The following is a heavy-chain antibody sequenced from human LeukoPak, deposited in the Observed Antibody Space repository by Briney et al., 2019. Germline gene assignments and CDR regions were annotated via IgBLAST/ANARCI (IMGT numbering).Heavy chain of an antibody. J-gene: IGHJ4*02. CDR2: INHSGST. CDR1: GGSFSGYY. V-gene: IGHV4-34*01. CDR3: ARGVNDSGADY. Sequence: SETLSLTCAVYGGSFSGYYWSWIRQPPGKGLEWIGEINHSGSTNYNPSLKSRVTISVDTSKNQFSLKLSSVTAADTAVYYYARGVNDSGADYWGQGTLVTVSS. D-gene: IGHD1-1*01.